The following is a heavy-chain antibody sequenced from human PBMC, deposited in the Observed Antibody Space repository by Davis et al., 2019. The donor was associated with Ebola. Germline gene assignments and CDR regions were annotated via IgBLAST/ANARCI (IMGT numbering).Heavy chain of an antibody. CDR2: IDHSGST. CDR1: GGSISSGGYY. D-gene: IGHD3-3*01. CDR3: ARASGRFWSGHYRPYDMDV. Sequence: SETLSLTCTVSGGSISSGGYYWSWIRQPPGKGLEWIGEIDHSGSTKYNPFLKIRVTMSVDTSKNQSSLNLSAVTAADTAVYYCARASGRFWSGHYRPYDMDVWGQGATVTVSS. V-gene: IGHV4-39*01. J-gene: IGHJ6*02.